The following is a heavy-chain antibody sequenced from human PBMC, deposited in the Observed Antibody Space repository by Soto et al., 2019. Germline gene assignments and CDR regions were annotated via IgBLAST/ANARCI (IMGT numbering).Heavy chain of an antibody. V-gene: IGHV1-3*01. Sequence: ASVKVSCKASGYTFTSYAMHWVRQAPGQRLEWMGWINAGNGNTKYSQKFQGRVTITRDTSTSTVYMELSSLRSEDTAVYYCARGLNGYLHYFDYWGQGTLVTVSS. D-gene: IGHD5-18*01. CDR1: GYTFTSYA. CDR2: INAGNGNT. J-gene: IGHJ4*02. CDR3: ARGLNGYLHYFDY.